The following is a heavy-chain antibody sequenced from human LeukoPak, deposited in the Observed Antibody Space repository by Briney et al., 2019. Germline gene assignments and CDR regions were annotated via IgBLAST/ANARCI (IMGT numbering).Heavy chain of an antibody. J-gene: IGHJ4*02. V-gene: IGHV3-21*04. Sequence: PGGSLRLSCAASGFTFSSYSMNWVRQAPGKGLEWVSSISSSSSYIDYADSVKGRFTISRDNSKNTLYLQMNSLRAEDTAVYYCAKDQVERLRYFDWLLSPDYWGQGTLVTVSS. D-gene: IGHD3-9*01. CDR2: ISSSSSYI. CDR3: AKDQVERLRYFDWLLSPDY. CDR1: GFTFSSYS.